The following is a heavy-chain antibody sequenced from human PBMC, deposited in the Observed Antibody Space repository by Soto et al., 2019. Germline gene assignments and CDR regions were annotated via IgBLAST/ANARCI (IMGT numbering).Heavy chain of an antibody. CDR2: ISRTSNYI. J-gene: IGHJ4*02. CDR3: ASGVFGLVSPVIGGY. V-gene: IGHV3-21*01. CDR1: GFTFSGYS. D-gene: IGHD3-3*01. Sequence: PGGSLRLSCAASGFTFSGYSMNWVRQAPGKGLEWVSSISRTSNYIYYTDSVKGRFTISRDNAKNSIYLQMNSLRAEDTATYYCASGVFGLVSPVIGGYWGQGTLVTVSS.